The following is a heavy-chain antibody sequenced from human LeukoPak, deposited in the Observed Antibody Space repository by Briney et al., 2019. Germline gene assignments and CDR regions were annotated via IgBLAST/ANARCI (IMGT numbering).Heavy chain of an antibody. V-gene: IGHV1-2*02. CDR3: ARGGYYYDSSGYGAFDI. Sequence: ASVKVSCKASGYTFTGYYMHWVRQAPGQGLEWMGWINPNSGGTNYAQKFQGRVTMTRDTSIRTAYMELSRLRSDDTAVYYCARGGYYYDSSGYGAFDIWGQGTMVTVSS. CDR1: GYTFTGYY. D-gene: IGHD3-22*01. CDR2: INPNSGGT. J-gene: IGHJ3*02.